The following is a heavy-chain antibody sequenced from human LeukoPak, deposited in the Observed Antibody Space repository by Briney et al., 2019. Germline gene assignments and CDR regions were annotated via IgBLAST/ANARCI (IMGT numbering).Heavy chain of an antibody. CDR1: GGSISSYY. CDR2: IYYSGST. V-gene: IGHV4-59*08. CDR3: ARQSSGWTFDY. J-gene: IGHJ4*02. Sequence: SETLSLTCTVSGGSISSYYWSWIRQPPGEGLEWIGYIYYSGSTNYNPSLKSRVTISVDTSKNQFSLKLSSVTAADTAVYYCARQSSGWTFDYWGQGTLVTVSS. D-gene: IGHD6-19*01.